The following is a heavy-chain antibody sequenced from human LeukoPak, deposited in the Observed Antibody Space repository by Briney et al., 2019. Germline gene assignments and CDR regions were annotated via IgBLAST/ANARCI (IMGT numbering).Heavy chain of an antibody. CDR1: GYSFTSYW. CDR3: ASTGYCRSTSCYGIDY. V-gene: IGHV5-10-1*01. J-gene: IGHJ4*02. Sequence: GESLKISCKGSGYSFTSYWISWVRQMPGKGLEWMGRIDPSDSYTNYSPSFQGHVTISADKSISTAYLQWSSLKASDTAMYYCASTGYCRSTSCYGIDYWGQGTLVTVSS. D-gene: IGHD2-2*01. CDR2: IDPSDSYT.